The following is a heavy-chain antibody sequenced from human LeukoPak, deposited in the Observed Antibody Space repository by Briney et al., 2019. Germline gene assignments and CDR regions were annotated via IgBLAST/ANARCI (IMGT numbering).Heavy chain of an antibody. CDR2: IRYDGSNK. D-gene: IGHD5/OR15-5a*01. CDR1: GFTFSSYG. CDR3: AKIGVSGQWYFDL. J-gene: IGHJ2*01. V-gene: IGHV3-30*02. Sequence: GGSLRLSCAASGFTFSSYGMHWVRQAPGKGLEWVAFIRYDGSNKYYADSVKGRFTISRDNSKNTLYLQMNSLRAEDTAVYYCAKIGVSGQWYFDLWGRGTLVTVSS.